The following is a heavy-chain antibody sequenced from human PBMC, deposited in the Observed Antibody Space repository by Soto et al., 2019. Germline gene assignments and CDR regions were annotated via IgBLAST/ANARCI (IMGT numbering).Heavy chain of an antibody. CDR3: ARDYYKYYDSSGYYRSPAY. Sequence: GGSLRLSCAASGFTFSDYYMNWIRQAPGKGLEWVSYITSSGRTTYYADSVKGRFTISRDNAKNSLYLQMNSLRAEDTAVYYCARDYYKYYDSSGYYRSPAYWGEGTLVTVSS. V-gene: IGHV3-11*01. CDR1: GFTFSDYY. J-gene: IGHJ4*02. CDR2: ITSSGRTT. D-gene: IGHD3-22*01.